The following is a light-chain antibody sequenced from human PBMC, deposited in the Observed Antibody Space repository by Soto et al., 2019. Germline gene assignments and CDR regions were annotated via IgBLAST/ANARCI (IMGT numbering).Light chain of an antibody. CDR3: QQYNSYS. V-gene: IGKV3-20*01. CDR2: GAS. J-gene: IGKJ1*01. Sequence: IVLTQSPGTLSFSPGEIATLSFRASQSVSSSYLAWYQQKPGQAPRLLIYGASSRATGIPARFSGSGSGTEFTLTISSLQPDDFATYYCQQYNSYSFGQGTKVDIK. CDR1: QSVSSSY.